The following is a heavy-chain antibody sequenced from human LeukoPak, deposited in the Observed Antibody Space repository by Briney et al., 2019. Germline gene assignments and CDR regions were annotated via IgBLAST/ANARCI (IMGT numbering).Heavy chain of an antibody. J-gene: IGHJ3*02. CDR1: GGSFSGYY. V-gene: IGHV4-34*01. CDR2: IYYSGST. D-gene: IGHD3-9*01. CDR3: ARAPRDYDILTGNAFDI. Sequence: PSETLSLTCAVYGGSFSGYYWSWIRQPPGKGLEWIGYIYYSGSTYYNPSLKSRVTISVDTSKNQFSLKLSSVTAADTAVYYCARAPRDYDILTGNAFDIRGQGTMVTVSS.